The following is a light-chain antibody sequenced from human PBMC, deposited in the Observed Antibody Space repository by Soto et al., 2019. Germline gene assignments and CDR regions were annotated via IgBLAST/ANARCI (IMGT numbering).Light chain of an antibody. Sequence: DIHMTQSPSTLSGSVGDRVTITCRASQSITTWLAWYQQKPGKAPKLLVYDASTLQSGVASRFSGSGSGTEFTLIISGLQPDDSATYYCQQYTNTNNPWMFGQGTKVDIK. CDR2: DAS. V-gene: IGKV1-5*01. J-gene: IGKJ1*01. CDR3: QQYTNTNNPWM. CDR1: QSITTW.